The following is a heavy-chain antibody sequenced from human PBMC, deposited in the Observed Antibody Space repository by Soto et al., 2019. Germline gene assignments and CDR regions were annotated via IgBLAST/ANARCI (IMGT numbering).Heavy chain of an antibody. CDR3: ARPSAGGMDV. V-gene: IGHV5-10-1*01. Sequence: WVRQMPGKGLEWMGRIDPSDSYTNYSPSFQGHVTTSADKSISTAYLQWSSLKASDTAMYYCARPSAGGMDVWGQGTTVTVSS. D-gene: IGHD6-13*01. CDR2: IDPSDSYT. J-gene: IGHJ6*02.